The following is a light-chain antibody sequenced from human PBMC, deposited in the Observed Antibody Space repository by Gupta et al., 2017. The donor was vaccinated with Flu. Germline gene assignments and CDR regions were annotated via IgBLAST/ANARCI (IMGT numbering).Light chain of an antibody. CDR3: HESSTLPCT. CDR2: FAS. Sequence: EIVLTPSPDFQSVTPKEKVTITCRASQSIGSSLHWYQQKPDQSPSLLFTFASQSCSGVPPRFSGSGSGTDFTLTINSLEAEDAATYYCHESSTLPCTFGQGTKVEIK. V-gene: IGKV6-21*01. J-gene: IGKJ2*02. CDR1: QSIGSS.